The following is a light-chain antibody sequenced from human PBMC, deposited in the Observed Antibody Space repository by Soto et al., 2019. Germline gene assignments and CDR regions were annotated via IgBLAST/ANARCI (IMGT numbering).Light chain of an antibody. CDR3: QHYGNSHLT. Sequence: DIPMTQSPSTLSASVGDRVTITCRASQSITTWLAWYQQKPGKAPKLLIYKATNLQSGVPSRFSGSGSGTEFSLTISSLQPDDFATYYCQHYGNSHLTFGGGTKVEIK. J-gene: IGKJ4*01. CDR1: QSITTW. CDR2: KAT. V-gene: IGKV1-5*03.